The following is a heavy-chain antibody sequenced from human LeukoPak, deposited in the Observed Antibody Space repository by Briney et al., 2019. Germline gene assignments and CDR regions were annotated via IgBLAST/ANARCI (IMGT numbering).Heavy chain of an antibody. CDR2: MNPKSGST. J-gene: IGHJ4*02. D-gene: IGHD1-26*01. Sequence: ASVRVSCKASGYTFTSYDINWVRQATGQGLEWMGWMNPKSGSTGYAQKFQGRVTMTRDTSISTAYMELGSLRSEDTAVYYCARVTGSIDYWGQGTLVTVSS. CDR3: ARVTGSIDY. CDR1: GYTFTSYD. V-gene: IGHV1-8*01.